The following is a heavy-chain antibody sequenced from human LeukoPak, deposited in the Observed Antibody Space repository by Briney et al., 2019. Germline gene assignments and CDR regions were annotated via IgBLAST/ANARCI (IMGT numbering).Heavy chain of an antibody. Sequence: PGGSLRLSCAASGFTFSSYAMHWVRQAPGKGLEWVAVISYDGSNKYYADSVKGRFTISRDNSKNTLYLQMNSLRAEDTAVYYCARDGDGYNIDYWGQGTLVTVSS. CDR2: ISYDGSNK. V-gene: IGHV3-30*04. D-gene: IGHD5-24*01. CDR3: ARDGDGYNIDY. J-gene: IGHJ4*02. CDR1: GFTFSSYA.